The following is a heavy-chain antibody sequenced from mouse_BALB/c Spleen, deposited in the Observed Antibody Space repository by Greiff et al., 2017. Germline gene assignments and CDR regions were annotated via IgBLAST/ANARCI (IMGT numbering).Heavy chain of an antibody. D-gene: IGHD2-12*01. CDR3: ARGEDSYYFDS. Sequence: QVQLQQSGPELVKPGASVKISCKATGYAFSSTRMNWVKQRPGQGLEWIGRMYPGDGVTNYNGKFKVKATLTADKSSSTAYRQLNSRTSVDSAVYFCARGEDSYYFDSRIRGTTLTVTT. J-gene: IGHJ2*01. V-gene: IGHV1-82*01. CDR2: MYPGDGVT. CDR1: GYAFSSTR.